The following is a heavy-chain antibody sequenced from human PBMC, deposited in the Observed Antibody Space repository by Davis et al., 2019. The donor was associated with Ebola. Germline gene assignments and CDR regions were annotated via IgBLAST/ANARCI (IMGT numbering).Heavy chain of an antibody. CDR2: ISGSGGDP. CDR3: ARDCDGGGCARASDY. Sequence: PGGSLRLSCAGSGFTFSTYAMTWVRQAPGTGLEWVSRISGSGGDPHYADSVKGRFTISRDNAKNSLYLEMNSLRAEDTAVYYCARDCDGGGCARASDYWGQGTLLTVSS. J-gene: IGHJ4*02. D-gene: IGHD2-15*01. V-gene: IGHV3-23*01. CDR1: GFTFSTYA.